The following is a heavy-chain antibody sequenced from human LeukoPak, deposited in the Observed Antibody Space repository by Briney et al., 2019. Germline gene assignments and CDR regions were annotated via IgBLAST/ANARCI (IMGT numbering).Heavy chain of an antibody. CDR1: GYTFTSYA. CDR2: INAGNGNT. D-gene: IGHD3-22*01. J-gene: IGHJ4*02. CDR3: ARYYYDSSGSYYFDY. Sequence: ASVKVSCKASGYTFTSYAMHWVRQAPGQRLEWMGWINAGNGNTKYSQEFQGRVTITRDTSASTAYMELSSLRSEDMAVYYCARYYYDSSGSYYFDYWGQGTLVTVSS. V-gene: IGHV1-3*03.